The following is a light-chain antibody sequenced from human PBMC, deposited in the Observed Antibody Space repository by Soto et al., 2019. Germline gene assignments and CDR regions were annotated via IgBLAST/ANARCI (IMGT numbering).Light chain of an antibody. Sequence: EIVMTQSPATLSVSPMEIVSLSFMASQSVNSKLAWYQQKPGQAPRLLIYGASNRATGIPDRFSGSGSETDFTLTISRLEPEDFAVYYCQQYSRSPRTFGQGTKVDIK. CDR3: QQYSRSPRT. V-gene: IGKV3-20*01. J-gene: IGKJ1*01. CDR2: GAS. CDR1: QSVNSK.